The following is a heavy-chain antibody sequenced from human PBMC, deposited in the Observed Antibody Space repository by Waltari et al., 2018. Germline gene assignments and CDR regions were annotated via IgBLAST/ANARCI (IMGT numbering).Heavy chain of an antibody. V-gene: IGHV1-69*01. Sequence: QVQLVQSGAAVKKPGYSVTVSCKASGGTFISYAISLVRQAPGQGLEWIGGIIPIFGTANYAQNFQGRVTITADEPSSTAYMELSSLRSEDTAVYYCAGAGVGATPDAFDIWGQGTMVTVSS. CDR3: AGAGVGATPDAFDI. D-gene: IGHD1-26*01. CDR2: IIPIFGTA. J-gene: IGHJ3*02. CDR1: GGTFISYA.